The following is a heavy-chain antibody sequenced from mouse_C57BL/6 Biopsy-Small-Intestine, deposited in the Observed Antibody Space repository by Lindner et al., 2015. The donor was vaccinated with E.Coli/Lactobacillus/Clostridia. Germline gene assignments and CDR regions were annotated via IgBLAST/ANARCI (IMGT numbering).Heavy chain of an antibody. J-gene: IGHJ2*01. V-gene: IGHV1-84*02. CDR1: GYTFTTYF. Sequence: SVKVSCKASGYTFTTYFMHWVRQAPGQSLEWMGWINAGKGNSKFSEKFQGRVTFSVDTSANTAYMDLSNLGSEDTAVYYCARGPMTVVITSSSRFDYWGQGTLVTVSS. CDR2: INAGKGNS. CDR3: ARGPMTVVITSSSRFDY. D-gene: IGHD2-3*01.